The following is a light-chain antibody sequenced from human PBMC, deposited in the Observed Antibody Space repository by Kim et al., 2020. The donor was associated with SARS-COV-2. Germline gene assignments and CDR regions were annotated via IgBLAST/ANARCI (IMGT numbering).Light chain of an antibody. CDR2: YDS. CDR1: NIGSKS. Sequence: PGKTARITCGGTNIGSKSVHWYQQKPGQAPVLVIYYDSDRPSGIPERFSGSNSGNTATLTISRVEAGDEADYYCQVWDSSSDHPRVFGGGTKLTVL. CDR3: QVWDSSSDHPRV. J-gene: IGLJ3*02. V-gene: IGLV3-21*04.